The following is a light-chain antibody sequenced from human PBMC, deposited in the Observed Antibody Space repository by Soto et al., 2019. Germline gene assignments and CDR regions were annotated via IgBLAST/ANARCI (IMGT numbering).Light chain of an antibody. Sequence: IQLTPSPSSLSASVGDRVTITCRASQAISSYLAWYQQKPGTAPHLLIYAASTLYHGVPSRFSGSGSGTDSTLTISSRQPEYFATYYYQQLKSYPRTFGPGTKVEIK. CDR3: QQLKSYPRT. V-gene: IGKV1-9*01. CDR1: QAISSY. CDR2: AAS. J-gene: IGKJ3*01.